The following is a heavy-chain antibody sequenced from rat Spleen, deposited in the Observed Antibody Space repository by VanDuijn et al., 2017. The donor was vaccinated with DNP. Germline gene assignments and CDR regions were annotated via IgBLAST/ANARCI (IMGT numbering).Heavy chain of an antibody. CDR2: ITSGGGTT. Sequence: EVQLVESGGGLVQPGRSLKLSCAASGFSFSYYDMGWVRQSPTKGLEWVAQITSGGGTTNHRDSVKGRFTVSRDDAKSTLYLQMDSLRSEDTATYYCASNAGLPGYILAMDAWGQGTSVTVSS. J-gene: IGHJ4*01. CDR3: ASNAGLPGYILAMDA. CDR1: GFSFSYYD. D-gene: IGHD1-4*01. V-gene: IGHV5S23*01.